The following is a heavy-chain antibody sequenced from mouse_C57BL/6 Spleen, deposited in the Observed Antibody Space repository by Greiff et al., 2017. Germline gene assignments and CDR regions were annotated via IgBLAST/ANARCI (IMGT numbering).Heavy chain of an antibody. CDR2: IDPEDGGT. J-gene: IGHJ3*01. D-gene: IGHD2-1*01. CDR3: TTFMVTRAWFAY. V-gene: IGHV14-1*01. Sequence: DVHLVESGAELVRPGASVKLSCTASGFNIKDYYMHWVKQRPEQGLEWIGRIDPEDGGTEYAPKFPGKATMTADPSSNPAYLQLSSLTSEDAAVYYYTTFMVTRAWFAYWGQGTLVTVSA. CDR1: GFNIKDYY.